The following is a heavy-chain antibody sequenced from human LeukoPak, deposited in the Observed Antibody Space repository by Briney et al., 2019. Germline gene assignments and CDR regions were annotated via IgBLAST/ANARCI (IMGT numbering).Heavy chain of an antibody. Sequence: GGSLRLSYAASGFTVSSNYMSWVRQAPGKGLEWVSVIYSGGSTYYADSVKGRFTISRDNSKNTLYLQMNSLRAEDTAVYYCARRCSSTSCYGAFDYWGQGTLVTVSS. CDR1: GFTVSSNY. J-gene: IGHJ4*02. D-gene: IGHD2-2*01. CDR2: IYSGGST. CDR3: ARRCSSTSCYGAFDY. V-gene: IGHV3-53*01.